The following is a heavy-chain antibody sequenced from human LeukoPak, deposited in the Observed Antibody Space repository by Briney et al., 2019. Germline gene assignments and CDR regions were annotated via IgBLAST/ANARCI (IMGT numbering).Heavy chain of an antibody. J-gene: IGHJ4*02. Sequence: GGSLRLSCAASGFTFSSYAMHWVRQAPGKGLEWVAVISYDGSNKYYADSVKGRFTISRDNSKNTLYLQMNSLRAEDTAVYYCARDKSGEGPFGYWGQRTLVTVSS. CDR1: GFTFSSYA. CDR3: ARDKSGEGPFGY. V-gene: IGHV3-30*04. CDR2: ISYDGSNK.